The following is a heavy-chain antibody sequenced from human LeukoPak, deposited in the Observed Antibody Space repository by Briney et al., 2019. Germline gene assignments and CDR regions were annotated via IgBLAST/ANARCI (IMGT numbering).Heavy chain of an antibody. V-gene: IGHV4-34*01. Sequence: SETLSLTCAVYGGSFSGYYWSWIRQPPGKGLEWIGEINHSGSTNYNPSLKSRVTISVDTSKNQFSLKLSSVTAADTAVYYCAKAEGSGSYPSPLDYWGQGTLVTVSS. J-gene: IGHJ4*02. CDR3: AKAEGSGSYPSPLDY. CDR1: GGSFSGYY. CDR2: INHSGST. D-gene: IGHD3-10*01.